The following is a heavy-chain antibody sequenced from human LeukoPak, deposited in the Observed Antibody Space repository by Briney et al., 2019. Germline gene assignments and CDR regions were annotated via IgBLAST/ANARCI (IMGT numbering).Heavy chain of an antibody. D-gene: IGHD6-13*01. CDR3: AKDPASEKYSSSWYGYFDY. Sequence: GGSLRLSCAASGFTFSSYAMSWVRQAPGKGLEWVSSISGSGGSTYYADSVKGRFIISGDNSKSTLYLQMNSLRAEDTAVYYCAKDPASEKYSSSWYGYFDYWGQGTLVTVSS. CDR2: ISGSGGST. J-gene: IGHJ4*02. CDR1: GFTFSSYA. V-gene: IGHV3-23*01.